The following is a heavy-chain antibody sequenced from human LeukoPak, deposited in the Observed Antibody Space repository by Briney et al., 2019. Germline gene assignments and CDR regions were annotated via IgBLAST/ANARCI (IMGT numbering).Heavy chain of an antibody. CDR2: INPNSGGT. D-gene: IGHD3-22*01. CDR3: ARGRGESYYYDSSGYLHDY. CDR1: GYTFIDYY. Sequence: ASVKVSCKASGYTFIDYYMHWVRQAPGQGLEWMGWINPNSGGTNYAQKFQGRVTMTRDTSISTAYMELSRLRSDDTAVYYCARGRGESYYYDSSGYLHDYWGQGTLVTVSS. J-gene: IGHJ4*02. V-gene: IGHV1-2*02.